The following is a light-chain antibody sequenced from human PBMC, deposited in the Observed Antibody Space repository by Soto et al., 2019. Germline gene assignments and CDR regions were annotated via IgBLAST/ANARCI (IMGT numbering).Light chain of an antibody. J-gene: IGKJ1*01. CDR1: QSLSSY. CDR3: QQRSNWPLT. Sequence: EIVLTQSPATLSLSPGERATLSCRASQSLSSYLAWYQQKPGQAPRLLIYDASNRATGIPARFSGSGSGTDFTRTISSLEPEDFAVYYGQQRSNWPLTFGQGTKVEIK. CDR2: DAS. V-gene: IGKV3-11*01.